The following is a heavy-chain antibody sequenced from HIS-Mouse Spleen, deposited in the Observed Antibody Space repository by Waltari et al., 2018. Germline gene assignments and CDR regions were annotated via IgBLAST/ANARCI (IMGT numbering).Heavy chain of an antibody. V-gene: IGHV4-38-2*02. D-gene: IGHD6-13*01. J-gene: IGHJ6*02. Sequence: QVQLQESGPGLVKPSETLSLTCTVSGYSISSGYYWGWIRQPLGKGLEWIGSIYHSGSTDYNPCLKSRVTIAVDTSKNQFSLKLSSVTAADTAVYYCARALEYSSSWYYYYYGMDVWGQGTTVTVSS. CDR3: ARALEYSSSWYYYYYGMDV. CDR2: IYHSGST. CDR1: GYSISSGYY.